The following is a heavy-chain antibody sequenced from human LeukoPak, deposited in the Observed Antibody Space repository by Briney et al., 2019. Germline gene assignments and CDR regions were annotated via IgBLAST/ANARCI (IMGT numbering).Heavy chain of an antibody. CDR3: ARDFLYYYDSSGRFDP. Sequence: GGSLRLSCAASRFTFSDYYMSWIRQAPGKGLEWVSSISSSCSYIYYADSLKGRFTISRDDAKNSLYLQMTSLRAEDTAVHYCARDFLYYYDSSGRFDPWGQGTLVTVSS. D-gene: IGHD3-22*01. CDR1: RFTFSDYY. V-gene: IGHV3-11*06. J-gene: IGHJ5*02. CDR2: ISSSCSYI.